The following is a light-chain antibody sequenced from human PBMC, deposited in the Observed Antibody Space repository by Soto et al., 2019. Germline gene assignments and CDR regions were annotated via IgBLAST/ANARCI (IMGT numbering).Light chain of an antibody. CDR2: KAS. J-gene: IGKJ1*01. Sequence: DIQMTQSPSTLSTSVGDRVSINCRASQSISDWLAWYQQKPGKAPRLLIYKASTLEIGVPSRFSGSGSGTEFTLTISSLQPDDFATYYCQHYNSYSEAFGQGTKVDIK. CDR1: QSISDW. CDR3: QHYNSYSEA. V-gene: IGKV1-5*03.